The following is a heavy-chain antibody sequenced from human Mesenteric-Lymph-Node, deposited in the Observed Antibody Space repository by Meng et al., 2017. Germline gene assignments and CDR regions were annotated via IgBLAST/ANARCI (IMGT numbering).Heavy chain of an antibody. Sequence: ASVKVSCKASDYIFTSYGISWVRQAPGQGLEWMGWISAYNGNTNYAQKIEGRVSMTTDTSTSTAYMELRSLGSDDTAVYYCAKAAIVRATRYGMDVWGQGTMVTVSS. CDR1: DYIFTSYG. CDR2: ISAYNGNT. D-gene: IGHD1-26*01. V-gene: IGHV1-18*01. J-gene: IGHJ6*02. CDR3: AKAAIVRATRYGMDV.